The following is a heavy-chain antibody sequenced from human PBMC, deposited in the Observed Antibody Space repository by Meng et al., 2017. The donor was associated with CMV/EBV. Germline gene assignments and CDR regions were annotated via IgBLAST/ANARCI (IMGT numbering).Heavy chain of an antibody. CDR1: GYTFTGYY. D-gene: IGHD5-18*01. V-gene: IGHV1-2*02. CDR2: INPNSGGT. CDR3: ARDGRWFGIQLWTNFDY. Sequence: ASVTVSCQASGYTFTGYYMHWVRQAPGQGLEWMGWINPNSGGTNYAQKFQGRVTLTRDTSISTAYMELSRLRSDDTAVYYCARDGRWFGIQLWTNFDYWGQGTLVTVSS. J-gene: IGHJ4*02.